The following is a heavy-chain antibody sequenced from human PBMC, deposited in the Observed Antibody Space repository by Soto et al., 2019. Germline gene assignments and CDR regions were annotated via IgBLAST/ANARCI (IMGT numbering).Heavy chain of an antibody. D-gene: IGHD7-27*01. J-gene: IGHJ4*02. V-gene: IGHV4-30-4*01. CDR1: GGSISSAAYC. Sequence: SETLSLTCTVAGGSISSAAYCWSWIRQSPDKGLEWIGHIYDGGTTYSSPSLKGRVTISADTSETQFSLKLSSVSAADTAVYYCARGPSGDKIDYWGQGIQVTVSS. CDR3: ARGPSGDKIDY. CDR2: IYDGGTT.